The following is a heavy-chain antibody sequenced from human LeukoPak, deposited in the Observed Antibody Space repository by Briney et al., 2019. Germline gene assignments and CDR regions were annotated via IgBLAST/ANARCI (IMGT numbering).Heavy chain of an antibody. CDR3: ARHTDYYYYMDV. Sequence: SETLSLTCTVSGGSIGSYYWSWIRQPPGKGLEWIGYIYTSGSTNYNPSLKSRVTISVDTSKNQFSLKLSSVTAADTAVYYCARHTDYYYYMDVWGKGTTVTVSS. J-gene: IGHJ6*03. CDR1: GGSIGSYY. V-gene: IGHV4-4*09. CDR2: IYTSGST.